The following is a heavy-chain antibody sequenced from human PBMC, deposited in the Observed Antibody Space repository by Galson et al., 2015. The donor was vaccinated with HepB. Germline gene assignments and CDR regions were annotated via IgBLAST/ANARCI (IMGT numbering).Heavy chain of an antibody. D-gene: IGHD2-2*01. CDR2: IWYDGNNK. V-gene: IGHV3-33*01. J-gene: IGHJ6*02. CDR1: GFSVSNYG. Sequence: SLRLSCAASGFSVSNYGMHWVRQAPGKGLEWVAVIWYDGNNKYYADSVKGRFTISRDNSKNTLYLQMNSLRAEDTAVYYCAREYQLPSRLMHGMDVWGQGTTVTVSS. CDR3: AREYQLPSRLMHGMDV.